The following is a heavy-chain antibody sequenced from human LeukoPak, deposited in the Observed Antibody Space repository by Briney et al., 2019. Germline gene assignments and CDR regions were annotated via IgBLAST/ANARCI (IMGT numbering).Heavy chain of an antibody. V-gene: IGHV3-33*08. J-gene: IGHJ4*02. CDR3: ARDPGGYCSGGSCYPADY. CDR1: GFTFSSYG. D-gene: IGHD2-15*01. Sequence: PGRSLRLSCAASGFTFSSYGMHWVRQAPGKGLEWVGFIRYDGRNKYYADFVKGRFTISRDNAKNSLYLQMNSLRAEDTAVYYCARDPGGYCSGGSCYPADYWGQGTLVTVSS. CDR2: IRYDGRNK.